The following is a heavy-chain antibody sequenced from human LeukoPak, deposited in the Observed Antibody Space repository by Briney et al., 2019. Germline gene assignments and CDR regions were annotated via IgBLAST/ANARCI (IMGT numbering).Heavy chain of an antibody. Sequence: SETLSLTCTVSGGSISSGSYYCSWIRQPAGKGLEWIGRIYTSGSTNYNPSLKSRVTISVDTSKNQFSLKLSSVTAADTAVYYCAIGPAVSTSCYYAYWGQGTLVTVSS. CDR1: GGSISSGSYY. V-gene: IGHV4-61*02. CDR2: IYTSGST. D-gene: IGHD2-2*01. J-gene: IGHJ4*02. CDR3: AIGPAVSTSCYYAY.